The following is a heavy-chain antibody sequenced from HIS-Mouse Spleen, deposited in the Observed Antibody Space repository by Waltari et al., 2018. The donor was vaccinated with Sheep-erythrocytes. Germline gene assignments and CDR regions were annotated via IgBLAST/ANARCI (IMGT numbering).Heavy chain of an antibody. CDR2: IISDGSST. J-gene: IGHJ4*02. CDR3: ARQTGTTLDY. CDR1: GFTFSSYW. D-gene: IGHD1-1*01. V-gene: IGHV3-74*01. Sequence: EVQLVESGGGLVQPGGSLRLSCAASGFTFSSYWMHWVRQAPGKGLGGVSRIISDGSSTSYADSVKGRFTISRDNAKNTLYLQMNSLRAEDTAVYYCARQTGTTLDYWGQGTLVTVSS.